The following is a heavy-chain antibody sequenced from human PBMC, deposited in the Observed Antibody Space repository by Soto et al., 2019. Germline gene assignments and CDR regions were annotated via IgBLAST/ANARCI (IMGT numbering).Heavy chain of an antibody. Sequence: ASVKVSCKASGFTLNDFGVSWVRQAPGQGLEWMGWISGYDGNTNFAQKYEGRVTMTIDSSTSTAYMELRNLRSDDTAMYYCAREEWFGQTPFDPWGQGTLVTVSS. V-gene: IGHV1-18*01. CDR2: ISGYDGNT. D-gene: IGHD3-10*01. CDR1: GFTLNDFG. J-gene: IGHJ5*02. CDR3: AREEWFGQTPFDP.